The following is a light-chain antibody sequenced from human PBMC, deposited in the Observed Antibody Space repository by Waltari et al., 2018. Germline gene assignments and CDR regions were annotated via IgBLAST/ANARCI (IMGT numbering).Light chain of an antibody. J-gene: IGKJ4*01. CDR2: AAS. Sequence: IQMTQSPSSLSASVGDRVTITCRASQTINNYLNWYQQKPGKAPKRLIYAASSLQSGVPSRFSGSGSGTDFSLTISSLQPEDFATYYCQQSFSSPWVTFGGGTKVEIE. V-gene: IGKV1-39*01. CDR1: QTINNY. CDR3: QQSFSSPWVT.